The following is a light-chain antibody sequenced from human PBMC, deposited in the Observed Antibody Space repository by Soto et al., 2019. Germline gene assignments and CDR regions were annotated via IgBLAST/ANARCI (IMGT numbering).Light chain of an antibody. CDR2: STN. J-gene: IGLJ3*02. V-gene: IGLV8-61*01. CDR1: SGSVSTSSY. CDR3: ALSLPRGVWE. Sequence: QTVVTQEPSFSVSPGGTITLTCGLTSGSVSTSSYPSWYQQTPGQAPRPLIYSTNTRSSGVPDRFSGSILGNKAALTITGAQADDESDYYCALSLPRGVWEFGGGTKLTVL.